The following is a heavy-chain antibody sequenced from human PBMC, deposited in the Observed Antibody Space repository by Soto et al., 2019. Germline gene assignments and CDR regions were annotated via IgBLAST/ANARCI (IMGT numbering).Heavy chain of an antibody. CDR2: ISSSGSTI. CDR3: SRDHVLRRVAAAGPDAFDI. J-gene: IGHJ3*02. V-gene: IGHV3-48*02. Sequence: GGSLRLSCAASGFTFSSYSMNWVRQAPGKGLEWVSYISSSGSTIYYADSVKGRFTISRDNAKNSLYLKMNSLRDEDTAVYYCSRDHVLRRVAAAGPDAFDIWGQGTMVTVSS. CDR1: GFTFSSYS. D-gene: IGHD6-13*01.